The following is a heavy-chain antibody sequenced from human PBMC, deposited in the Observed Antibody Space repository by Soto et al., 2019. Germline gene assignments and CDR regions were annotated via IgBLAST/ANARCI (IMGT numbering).Heavy chain of an antibody. CDR2: ISGSGGST. Sequence: PGGSLRLSCAASGFTFSSYAMSWVRQAPGKGLEWVSAISGSGGSTYYADSVKGRFTISRDNSKNTLYLQMNSLRAEDTAVYYCAKSSSSPSWGYYYGMDVWGQGTTVTVSS. D-gene: IGHD6-13*01. J-gene: IGHJ6*02. CDR1: GFTFSSYA. V-gene: IGHV3-23*01. CDR3: AKSSSSPSWGYYYGMDV.